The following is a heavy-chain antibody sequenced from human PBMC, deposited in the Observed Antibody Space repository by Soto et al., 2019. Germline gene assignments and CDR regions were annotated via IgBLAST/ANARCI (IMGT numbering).Heavy chain of an antibody. D-gene: IGHD2-2*02. CDR2: INHSGST. V-gene: IGHV4-34*01. Sequence: QVQLQQWGAGLLKPSETLSLTCAVYGGSFSGYYWSWIRQPPGKGLEWIGEINHSGSTNYNPSLKIRVTTSVDTSKNQFSLKLSSVTAADTAVYYCARSQYQLLYSYYYYYMDVWGKGTTVTVSS. CDR3: ARSQYQLLYSYYYYYMDV. J-gene: IGHJ6*03. CDR1: GGSFSGYY.